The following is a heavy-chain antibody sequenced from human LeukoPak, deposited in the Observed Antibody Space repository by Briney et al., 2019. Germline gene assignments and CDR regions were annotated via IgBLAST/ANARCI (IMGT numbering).Heavy chain of an antibody. J-gene: IGHJ3*02. D-gene: IGHD3-10*01. V-gene: IGHV4-39*01. CDR1: GDSLSSSRYY. Sequence: SEALSLTCTVSGDSLSSSRYYWGWIRQPPGKGLEWIGSIYYSGSTYYNPSLKSRVTISVDTSKNQFSLKLSSVTAADTAVYYCARCYGLGNYRPHALDIWGLGTMVTVSS. CDR3: ARCYGLGNYRPHALDI. CDR2: IYYSGST.